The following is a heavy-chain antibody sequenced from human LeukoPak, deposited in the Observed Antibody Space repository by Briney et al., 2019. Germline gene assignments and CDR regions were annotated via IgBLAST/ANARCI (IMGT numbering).Heavy chain of an antibody. D-gene: IGHD1-1*01. CDR3: ARGLYNTSSRPHFDY. V-gene: IGHV3-48*01. CDR2: LSGSSSTI. Sequence: GGSLRLSCAASGFTFSSYSMNWVRQALGKGLEWISYLSGSSSTIYYADPVKGRFTISRDNAKNSLYLQMNSLRVEDTAVYYCARGLYNTSSRPHFDYWGQGTLVTVSS. J-gene: IGHJ4*02. CDR1: GFTFSSYS.